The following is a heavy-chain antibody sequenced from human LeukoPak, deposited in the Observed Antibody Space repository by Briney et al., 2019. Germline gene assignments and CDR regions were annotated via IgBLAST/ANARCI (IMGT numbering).Heavy chain of an antibody. D-gene: IGHD3-22*01. Sequence: AETLTLTCTVSGGSISSSSYYWGWIRQPPGKGLEWIGSIYYSGSTYYNPSLKSRVTISVDTSKNQFSLKLSSVTAADTAVYYCATLGFSSGYYYYFDHWGQGTLVTVSS. J-gene: IGHJ4*02. V-gene: IGHV4-39*07. CDR2: IYYSGST. CDR3: ATLGFSSGYYYYFDH. CDR1: GGSISSSSYY.